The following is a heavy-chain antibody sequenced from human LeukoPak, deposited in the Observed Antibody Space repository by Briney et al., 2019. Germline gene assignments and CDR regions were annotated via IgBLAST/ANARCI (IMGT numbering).Heavy chain of an antibody. D-gene: IGHD3-9*01. CDR2: FYPEDGET. CDR1: GYTLTELS. CDR3: ATTLGRYFDWLSYGMDV. V-gene: IGHV1-24*01. J-gene: IGHJ6*02. Sequence: ASVTVSCKVSGYTLTELSMHWVRQAPGKGLEWMGGFYPEDGETIYAQKFQGRATMTEDTSTDTAYMELSSLRSEDTAVYYCATTLGRYFDWLSYGMDVWGQGTTVTVSS.